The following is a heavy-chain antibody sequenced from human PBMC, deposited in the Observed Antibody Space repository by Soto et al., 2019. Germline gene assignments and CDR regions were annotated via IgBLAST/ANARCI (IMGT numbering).Heavy chain of an antibody. CDR1: GFTFSSYG. CDR2: ISYDGSNK. J-gene: IGHJ4*02. D-gene: IGHD6-19*01. Sequence: GGSLRLSCAASGFTFSSYGMHWVRQAPGKGLEWVAVISYDGSNKYYADSVKGRFTISRDNSKNTLYLQMNSLRAEDTAVYYCAKTVLRSGWYYDYWGQGTLVTVSS. CDR3: AKTVLRSGWYYDY. V-gene: IGHV3-30*18.